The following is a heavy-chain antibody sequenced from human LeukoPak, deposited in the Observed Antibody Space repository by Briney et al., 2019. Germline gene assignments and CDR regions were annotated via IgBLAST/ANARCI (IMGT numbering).Heavy chain of an antibody. Sequence: GESLKISCKGSGDSFTNYWIGWVRQMPGKGLEWMGIIYPGDSDTRYSPSFQGQVTISADKSISTAYLQWSSLKASDTAMYYCASQVGDCSSTSCYPEDYYMDVWGKGTTVTVSS. D-gene: IGHD2-2*01. CDR2: IYPGDSDT. J-gene: IGHJ6*03. CDR3: ASQVGDCSSTSCYPEDYYMDV. V-gene: IGHV5-51*01. CDR1: GDSFTNYW.